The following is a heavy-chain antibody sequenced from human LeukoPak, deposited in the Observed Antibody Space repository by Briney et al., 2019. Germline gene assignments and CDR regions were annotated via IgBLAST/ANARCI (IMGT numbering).Heavy chain of an antibody. CDR3: AREEASYCSSTSCYGIDY. CDR1: GDSVSSGSYY. J-gene: IGHJ4*02. V-gene: IGHV4-61*01. Sequence: KPSETLSLTCTVSGDSVSSGSYYWSWIRRPPGKGLGWNGYIYYCGSINYNPSLKSRVTISVDTSKNQFSLKLSSVTAADTAVYYCAREEASYCSSTSCYGIDYWGQGTLVTVSS. D-gene: IGHD2-2*01. CDR2: IYYCGSI.